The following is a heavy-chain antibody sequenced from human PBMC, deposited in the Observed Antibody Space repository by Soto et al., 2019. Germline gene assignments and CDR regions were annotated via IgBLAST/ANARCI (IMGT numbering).Heavy chain of an antibody. V-gene: IGHV3-53*01. Sequence: GGSLRLSCAASGFNVSNNYMTWLRQAPGKGLEWVSVIYTGGSTYYAASVKGRSGISRDSSKNMVFLHMNSLRVEDTAVYYCARATRYFGSFDSWGQGTLVTVSS. J-gene: IGHJ4*02. CDR1: GFNVSNNY. CDR2: IYTGGST. CDR3: ARATRYFGSFDS. D-gene: IGHD1-1*01.